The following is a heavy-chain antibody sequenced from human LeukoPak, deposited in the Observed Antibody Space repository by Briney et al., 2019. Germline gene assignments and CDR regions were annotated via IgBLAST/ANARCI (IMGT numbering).Heavy chain of an antibody. CDR3: AKGSGRGYSYGLEY. J-gene: IGHJ4*02. CDR2: IGGRDGST. V-gene: IGHV3-23*01. CDR1: GFTFSSYG. Sequence: GGSLRLSCAASGFTFSSYGMSWVRQAPGKGLEWVSVIGGRDGSTYYADSVKGRFTISRDNSKNTLYVQMNSLRAEDTAVYYCAKGSGRGYSYGLEYWGQGTLVTVSS. D-gene: IGHD5-18*01.